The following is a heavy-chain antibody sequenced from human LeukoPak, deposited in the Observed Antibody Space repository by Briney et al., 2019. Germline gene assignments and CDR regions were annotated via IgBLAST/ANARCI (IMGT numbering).Heavy chain of an antibody. V-gene: IGHV3-9*01. D-gene: IGHD6-19*01. J-gene: IGHJ2*01. CDR2: ISWNSGSI. CDR3: ARDSALRQWLPNWYFDL. CDR1: GFTFDEHA. Sequence: SLRLSCVASGFTFDEHAMYWVRQAPGKGLEWVSGISWNSGSIAYADSVQGRFTISRDNAKNSLFLQMNSPRAEDTALYYCARDSALRQWLPNWYFDLWGRGTLVTVSS.